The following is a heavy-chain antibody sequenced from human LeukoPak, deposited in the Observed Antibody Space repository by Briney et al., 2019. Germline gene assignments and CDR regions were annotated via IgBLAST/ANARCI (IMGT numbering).Heavy chain of an antibody. V-gene: IGHV3-23*01. CDR3: AKAPVTTCRGAFCYPFDY. CDR2: ISDTGNT. D-gene: IGHD2-15*01. Sequence: GGSLRLSCTASGFTFDDYAMHWVRQAPGKGLEWVSAISDTGNTYHADSVKGRFTISRDSSKNTLFLQMNRLRPEDAAVYYCAKAPVTTCRGAFCYPFDYWGQGVLVTVSS. J-gene: IGHJ4*02. CDR1: GFTFDDYA.